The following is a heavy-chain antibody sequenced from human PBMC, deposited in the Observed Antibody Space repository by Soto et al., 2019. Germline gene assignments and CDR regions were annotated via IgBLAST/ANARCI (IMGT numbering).Heavy chain of an antibody. CDR2: IKGKTDGGTT. CDR1: GFTFSNAW. CDR3: TTGFPMVRGVNYYYGMDV. D-gene: IGHD3-10*01. Sequence: PGESLKISCAASGFTFSNAWMSWVRQAPGKGLEWVGRIKGKTDGGTTDYAAPVKGRFTISRDDSKNTLYLQMNSLKTEDTAVYYCTTGFPMVRGVNYYYGMDVWGQGTTVTGSS. J-gene: IGHJ6*02. V-gene: IGHV3-15*01.